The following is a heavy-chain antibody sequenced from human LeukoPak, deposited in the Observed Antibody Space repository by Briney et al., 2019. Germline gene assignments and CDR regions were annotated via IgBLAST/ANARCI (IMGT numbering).Heavy chain of an antibody. V-gene: IGHV4-59*08. J-gene: IGHJ4*02. Sequence: SETLSLTCTVSGGSISSYYWSWIRQPPGKGLEWIGYIYYSGSTNYNPSLKSRVTISVDTSKNQFSLKQSSVTAADTAVYYCARQGRGQSGSYDYWGQGTLVTVSS. CDR1: GGSISSYY. CDR2: IYYSGST. CDR3: ARQGRGQSGSYDY. D-gene: IGHD1-26*01.